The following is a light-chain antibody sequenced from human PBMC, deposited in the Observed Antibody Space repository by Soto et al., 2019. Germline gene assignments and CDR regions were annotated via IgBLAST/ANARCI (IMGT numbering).Light chain of an antibody. CDR1: QTLSTY. J-gene: IGKJ2*01. Sequence: DIQMTQSPSSLSASVGDRVTITCRASQTLSTYLNWYQQEPGKAPKLLIYAASSLQSGVPSRFSGSGSGTDFTLTTSSLQPEDFAAYYGQQSHGIPYTFGQGMKLEIK. V-gene: IGKV1-39*01. CDR3: QQSHGIPYT. CDR2: AAS.